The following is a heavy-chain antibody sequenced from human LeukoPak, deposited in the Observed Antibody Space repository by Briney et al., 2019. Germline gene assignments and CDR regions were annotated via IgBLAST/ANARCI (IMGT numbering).Heavy chain of an antibody. CDR2: VHSDGTT. CDR1: GVSLTNYY. J-gene: IGHJ4*02. Sequence: SKTLSLTCSVSGVSLTNYYWGWLRQPPGKGLEFIGYVHSDGTTNYDSSLQSRVAISLDTSKIQFSLRLYSVTAADTALYFCARLNFRGGEALHFDSWGQGTLVTVSS. V-gene: IGHV4-4*09. CDR3: ARLNFRGGEALHFDS. D-gene: IGHD3-16*01.